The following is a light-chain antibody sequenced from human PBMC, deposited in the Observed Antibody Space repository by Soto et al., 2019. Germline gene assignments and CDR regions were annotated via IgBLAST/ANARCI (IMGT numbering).Light chain of an antibody. CDR2: GAS. CDR1: QSVISTY. CDR3: QQYGSSPIT. J-gene: IGKJ5*01. V-gene: IGKV3-20*01. Sequence: EIVLTQSPGTLSLSPGARAPLSCRASQSVISTYLAWYQQKPGQAPRLLTYGASSRATGIPDRFSGSGSGTDFTLTISRLEPEDFAVYYCQQYGSSPITFGQGTRLEIK.